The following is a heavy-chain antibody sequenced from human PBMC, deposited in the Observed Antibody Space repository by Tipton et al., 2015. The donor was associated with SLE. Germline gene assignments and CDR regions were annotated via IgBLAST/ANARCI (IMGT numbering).Heavy chain of an antibody. D-gene: IGHD1-26*01. V-gene: IGHV3-23*01. Sequence: GSLRLSCAASGFTFSSYAMSWVRQAPGKGLEWVSAVSGSGGSTYYADSVKGRFTISRDNSKNSLYLQMNSLRAEDTAVYYCARAFPQWELLFDYWGQGTLVTVSS. CDR1: GFTFSSYA. J-gene: IGHJ4*02. CDR3: ARAFPQWELLFDY. CDR2: VSGSGGST.